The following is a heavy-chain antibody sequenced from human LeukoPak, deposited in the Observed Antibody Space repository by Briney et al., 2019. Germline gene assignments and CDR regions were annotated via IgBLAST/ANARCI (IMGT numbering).Heavy chain of an antibody. V-gene: IGHV3-11*04. CDR1: GFTLSDYY. CDR3: ARYYYDSSGYYYPLDY. Sequence: GGSLRLPCAASGFTLSDYYMSWIRQAPGKGLEWVSYISSSGSTIYYVDSVKGRFTISRDNAKNSLYLQMNSLRAEDTAVYYCARYYYDSSGYYYPLDYWGQGTLVTVSS. CDR2: ISSSGSTI. D-gene: IGHD3-22*01. J-gene: IGHJ4*02.